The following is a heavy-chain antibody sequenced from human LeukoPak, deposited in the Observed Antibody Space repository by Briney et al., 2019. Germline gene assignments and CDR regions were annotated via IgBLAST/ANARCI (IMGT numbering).Heavy chain of an antibody. CDR2: INHSGST. J-gene: IGHJ5*02. V-gene: IGHV4-34*01. CDR3: ARGVGGSGGSCP. CDR1: GGSFCGYY. D-gene: IGHD2-15*01. Sequence: PSETLSLTCAVYGGSFCGYYWSWIRQPPGKGLEWIGEINHSGSTNYNPSLKSRVTISVDTSKNQFSLKLSSVTAADTAVYYCARGVGGSGGSCPRGQGTLVTVSS.